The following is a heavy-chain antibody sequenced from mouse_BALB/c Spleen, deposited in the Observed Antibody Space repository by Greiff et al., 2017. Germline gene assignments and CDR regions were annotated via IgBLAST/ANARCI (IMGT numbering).Heavy chain of an antibody. CDR2: IDPANGNT. D-gene: IGHD1-2*01. CDR1: GFNIKDTY. J-gene: IGHJ4*01. Sequence: EVKLMESGAELVKPGASVKLSCTASGFNIKDTYMHWVKQRPEQGLEWIGRIDPANGNTKYDPKFQGKATITADTSSNTAYLQLSSLTSEDTAVYYCAHQFITTVPYAMDYWGQGTSVTVSS. V-gene: IGHV14-3*02. CDR3: AHQFITTVPYAMDY.